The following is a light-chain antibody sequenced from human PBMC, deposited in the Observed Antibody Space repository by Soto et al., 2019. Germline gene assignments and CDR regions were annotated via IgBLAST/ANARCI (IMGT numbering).Light chain of an antibody. V-gene: IGLV1-51*02. CDR3: GTWDSSLSAYV. Sequence: QSVLTQPPSVSAAPGQKVTISCSGSSSNIGNNYVSWYQQLPGTAPKLLIYKNDKRPSGIPDRFSGSKSGTSATLGITGLQTGDEADYYCGTWDSSLSAYVFGTGTKVTVL. CDR1: SSNIGNNY. J-gene: IGLJ1*01. CDR2: KND.